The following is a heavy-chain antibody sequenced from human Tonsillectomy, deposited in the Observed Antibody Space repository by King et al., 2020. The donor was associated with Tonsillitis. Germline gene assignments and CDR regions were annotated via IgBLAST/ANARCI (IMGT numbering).Heavy chain of an antibody. CDR2: ISSSSIYI. CDR1: GFTFSSYN. V-gene: IGHV3-21*01. J-gene: IGHJ6*03. CDR3: ARSGLVLGDYYYYYYMDV. Sequence: VQLVESGGGLVKPGGSLRLSCAASGFTFSSYNMNWVRQAPGKGLEWVSSISSSSIYIYYADSVKGRFTISRDNAKNSLYLQMNSLRADDTAVYYCARSGLVLGDYYYYYYMDVWGKGTTVTVSS. D-gene: IGHD3-10*01.